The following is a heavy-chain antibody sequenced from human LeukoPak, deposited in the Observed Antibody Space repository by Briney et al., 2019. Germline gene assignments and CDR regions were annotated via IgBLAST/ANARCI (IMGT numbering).Heavy chain of an antibody. CDR2: VNHRGTT. D-gene: IGHD4-23*01. CDR1: GGSFIGHH. CDR3: ARDPTTVVTLPYYFDF. J-gene: IGHJ4*02. Sequence: SETLSLTCAVYGGSFIGHHSNWIRQSAGKGLEWIGEVNHRGTTNYNPSLKSRVTISVDTSKNQFFLKLTSVTAADTAVYYCARDPTTVVTLPYYFDFWGQGTLVTVSS. V-gene: IGHV4-34*01.